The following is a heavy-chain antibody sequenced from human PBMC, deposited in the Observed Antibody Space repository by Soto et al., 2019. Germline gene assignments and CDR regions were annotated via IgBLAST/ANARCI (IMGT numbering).Heavy chain of an antibody. D-gene: IGHD6-13*01. CDR3: ARHISEWQQLGGRFDP. V-gene: IGHV5-51*01. CDR1: GYSFTSYW. Sequence: PGESLKISCKGSGYSFTSYWIGWVRQMPGKGLEWMGIIYPGDSDTRYSPSFQGQVTISADKSISTAYLQWGSLKASDTTMYYCARHISEWQQLGGRFDPWGQGTLVTV. CDR2: IYPGDSDT. J-gene: IGHJ5*02.